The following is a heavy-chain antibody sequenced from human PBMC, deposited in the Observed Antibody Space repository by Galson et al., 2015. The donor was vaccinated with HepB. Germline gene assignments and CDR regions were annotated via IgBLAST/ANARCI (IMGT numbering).Heavy chain of an antibody. CDR3: ATDKGTPNQLPFGWVPGGMDV. CDR1: GYTLTELS. V-gene: IGHV1-24*01. CDR2: FDPEDGET. J-gene: IGHJ6*02. D-gene: IGHD2-2*01. Sequence: SVKVSCKVSGYTLTELSMHWVRQAPGKGLEWMGGFDPEDGETIYAQKFQGRATMTEDTSTDTAYMELSSLRSEDTAVYYCATDKGTPNQLPFGWVPGGMDVWGQGTTVTVSS.